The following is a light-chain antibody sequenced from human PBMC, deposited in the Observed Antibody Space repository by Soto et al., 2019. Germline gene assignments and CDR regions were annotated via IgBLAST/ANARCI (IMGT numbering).Light chain of an antibody. J-gene: IGLJ3*02. V-gene: IGLV9-49*01. Sequence: QAVVTQPPSASAALGASVTLTCTLTSDFSNYKVDGYQQRPGTGPRFVMRVGTDGIVGSKGDAIPDRFSVSGSGLNRFLTINNIQEEDEGDFHCGTDHGTGTKFVWVFGGGTKVTVL. CDR3: GTDHGTGTKFVWV. CDR1: SDFSNYK. CDR2: VGTDGIVG.